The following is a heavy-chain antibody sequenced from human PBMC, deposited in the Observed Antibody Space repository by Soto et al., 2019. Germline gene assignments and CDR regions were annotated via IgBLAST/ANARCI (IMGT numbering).Heavy chain of an antibody. Sequence: QVQLQESGPGLVKPSQTLSLTCTVSGGSISNGGYYWSWIRQHPGKGLEWIGYIYYSGSTYYNPSLKSRVTISVDTSKNQFSLKLSSVTAADTAVYYCARDSRHGDPVWGDAFDIWGQGTMVTVSS. V-gene: IGHV4-31*03. CDR1: GGSISNGGYY. CDR3: ARDSRHGDPVWGDAFDI. D-gene: IGHD4-17*01. J-gene: IGHJ3*02. CDR2: IYYSGST.